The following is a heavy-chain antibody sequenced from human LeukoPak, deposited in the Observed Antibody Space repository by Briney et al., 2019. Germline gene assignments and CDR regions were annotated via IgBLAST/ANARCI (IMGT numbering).Heavy chain of an antibody. CDR3: ARDCSSTSCYEDYYYYYGMDV. J-gene: IGHJ6*02. CDR2: IYYSGST. CDR1: GGSISSYY. Sequence: SETLSLTCTVSGGSISSYYWSWIRQPPGKGLEWIAYIYYSGSTNYNPSLKSRVTISVDTSKNQFSLKLSSVTAADTAVYYCARDCSSTSCYEDYYYYYGMDVWGQGTTVTVSS. D-gene: IGHD2-2*01. V-gene: IGHV4-59*01.